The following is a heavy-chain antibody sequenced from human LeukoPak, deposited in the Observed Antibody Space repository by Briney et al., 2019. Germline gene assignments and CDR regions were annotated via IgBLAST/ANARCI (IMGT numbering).Heavy chain of an antibody. Sequence: SETLSLTCTVSGGSISSGGYYWSWIRQHPGKGLEWIGYIYYSGSTYYNPSLKSRVTISVDTSKNQFSLKLSSVTAADTAVYYCARGDYGDYENWFDPWGQGTLVTVSS. J-gene: IGHJ5*02. CDR3: ARGDYGDYENWFDP. CDR1: GGSISSGGYY. CDR2: IYYSGST. D-gene: IGHD4-17*01. V-gene: IGHV4-31*03.